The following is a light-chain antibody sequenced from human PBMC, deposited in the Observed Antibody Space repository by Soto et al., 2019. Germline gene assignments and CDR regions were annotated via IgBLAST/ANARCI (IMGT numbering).Light chain of an antibody. Sequence: DIVMTQSPDSLGVSLGDRATINCKSSQSLLWSPNQKNYLAWYQEKPGQPPKLLISWASARESGVPDRFSGSGSGIDFTLTISSLQAEDVAVYYCQQYYNTPLTFGGGTKVDI. V-gene: IGKV4-1*01. CDR1: QSLLWSPNQKNY. CDR3: QQYYNTPLT. CDR2: WAS. J-gene: IGKJ4*01.